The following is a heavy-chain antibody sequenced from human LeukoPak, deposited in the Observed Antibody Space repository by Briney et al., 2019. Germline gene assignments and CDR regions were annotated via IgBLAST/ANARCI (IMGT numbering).Heavy chain of an antibody. Sequence: GGSLRLSCAATGFTFNNYWMHWVRQAPGKGLEWVSHINSDGSSTTYADSVKGRFTISRDNAKNTLYLQMNSLGAEDTAVYYCASLPNFLDYWGQGTLVTVSS. CDR3: ASLPNFLDY. CDR2: INSDGSST. D-gene: IGHD2-8*01. J-gene: IGHJ4*02. V-gene: IGHV3-74*01. CDR1: GFTFNNYW.